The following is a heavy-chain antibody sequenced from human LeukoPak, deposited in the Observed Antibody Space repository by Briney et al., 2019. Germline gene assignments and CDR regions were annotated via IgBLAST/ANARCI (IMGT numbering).Heavy chain of an antibody. CDR1: GGSISSSNW. CDR3: ARSPITMVRGVISSINWFDP. J-gene: IGHJ5*02. V-gene: IGHV4-4*02. CDR2: IYYSGST. D-gene: IGHD3-10*01. Sequence: PSGTLSLTCAVSGGSISSSNWWCCIRQPPGKGLEWIGYIYYSGSTNYNPSLNSRLTISLDTSKNQFSLKLSSVTAADTAVYYCARSPITMVRGVISSINWFDPWGQGTLVTVSS.